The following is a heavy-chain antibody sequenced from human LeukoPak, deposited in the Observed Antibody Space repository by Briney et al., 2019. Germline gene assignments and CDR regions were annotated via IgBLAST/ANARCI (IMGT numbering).Heavy chain of an antibody. CDR1: GDSISHYS. J-gene: IGHJ3*02. CDR3: ARSNHYDSGDAFDI. CDR2: IYRSGNI. D-gene: IGHD3-22*01. V-gene: IGHV4-4*07. Sequence: PSETLSLTCTVSGDSISHYSWSWIRQSAGKGLEWIGRIYRSGNINNTPSLKSRVTMSVDTSRNQLSLNLTSLTAADTAVYYCARSNHYDSGDAFDIWGQGTMVIVSS.